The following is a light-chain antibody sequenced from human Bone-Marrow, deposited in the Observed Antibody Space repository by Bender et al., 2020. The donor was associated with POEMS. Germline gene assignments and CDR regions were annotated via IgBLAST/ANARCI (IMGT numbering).Light chain of an antibody. Sequence: SHELTQPPSVSVSPGQTARITCSGDTLPKQYVYWYQQRPGQTPILVIYKDTKRPPGVPGRFSGSSSGTTVPLTISGVPAEDEADYYCQSADSSGSYWVFGGGTRLSVL. CDR3: QSADSSGSYWV. J-gene: IGLJ3*02. CDR1: TLPKQY. V-gene: IGLV3-25*03. CDR2: KDT.